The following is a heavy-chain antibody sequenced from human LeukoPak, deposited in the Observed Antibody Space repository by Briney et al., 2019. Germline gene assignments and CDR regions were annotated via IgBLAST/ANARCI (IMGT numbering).Heavy chain of an antibody. Sequence: GGSLRLSCAASGFTFSGYWMHWVRQAPGKGLVWVSRISSDGSSNTYADSVKGRFTISRDNAKNTLYLQMNSLRDEDTAVYYCAFGIASAAFDTWGHGTMVTVS. CDR2: ISSDGSSN. V-gene: IGHV3-74*01. D-gene: IGHD6-13*01. CDR3: AFGIASAAFDT. J-gene: IGHJ3*02. CDR1: GFTFSGYW.